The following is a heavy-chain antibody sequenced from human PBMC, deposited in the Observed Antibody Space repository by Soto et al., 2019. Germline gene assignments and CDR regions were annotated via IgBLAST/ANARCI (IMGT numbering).Heavy chain of an antibody. Sequence: QVQLVQSGAEVKKPGSSVKVSCKASGGTFSSYAISWVRQAPGQGLEWMGGSIPIFGTANYAQKFQGRVTITADESTSTAYMELSSLRSEDTAVYYCARVRLYYYDSSGYYHYDAFDIWGQGTMVTVSS. D-gene: IGHD3-22*01. J-gene: IGHJ3*02. V-gene: IGHV1-69*12. CDR3: ARVRLYYYDSSGYYHYDAFDI. CDR1: GGTFSSYA. CDR2: SIPIFGTA.